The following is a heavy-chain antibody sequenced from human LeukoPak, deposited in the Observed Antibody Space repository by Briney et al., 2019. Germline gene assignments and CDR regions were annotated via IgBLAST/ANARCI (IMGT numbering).Heavy chain of an antibody. CDR2: ISSSSSVM. J-gene: IGHJ4*02. Sequence: GGSLRLSCAASGFTFSDYSMNWVRQAPGKGLEWISYISSSSSVMYYADSVKGRFTISRDNAKKSLYLRMNSLRVEDTAVYYCARDPPNWEFGYWDQGTLVTVSS. V-gene: IGHV3-48*01. CDR3: ARDPPNWEFGY. CDR1: GFTFSDYS. D-gene: IGHD7-27*01.